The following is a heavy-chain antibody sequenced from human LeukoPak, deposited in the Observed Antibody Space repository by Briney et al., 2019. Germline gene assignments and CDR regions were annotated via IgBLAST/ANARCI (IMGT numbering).Heavy chain of an antibody. J-gene: IGHJ6*02. V-gene: IGHV3-66*01. D-gene: IGHD4-17*01. CDR2: IYSGGST. Sequence: GGSLRLSCASSGFTVSSNYMSWVRQAPGKGLEWVSVIYSGGSTYYADSVKGRFTISRDNSKNTLYLQMNSLRAEDTAVYYCASTVTTPYYYYGMDVWGQGTTVTVSS. CDR3: ASTVTTPYYYYGMDV. CDR1: GFTVSSNY.